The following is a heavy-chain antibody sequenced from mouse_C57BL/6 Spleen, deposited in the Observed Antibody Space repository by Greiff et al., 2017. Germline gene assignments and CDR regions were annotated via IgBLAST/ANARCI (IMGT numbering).Heavy chain of an antibody. CDR3: ARSCYYYGSSSFDY. CDR1: GYTFTSYW. D-gene: IGHD1-1*01. J-gene: IGHJ2*01. Sequence: QVQLQQSGAELAKPGASVQLSCKASGYTFTSYWMHWVKQRPGQGLEWIGYINPSSGYTKYNQKFKDKATLTADKSSSTAYLQLGSLTYEDSSVDYCARSCYYYGSSSFDYWGQGTTLTVSS. CDR2: INPSSGYT. V-gene: IGHV1-7*01.